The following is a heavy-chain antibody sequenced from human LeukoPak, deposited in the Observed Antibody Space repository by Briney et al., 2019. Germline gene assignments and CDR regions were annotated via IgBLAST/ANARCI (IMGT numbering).Heavy chain of an antibody. Sequence: ASVKVSCKASGYTFTSYYMHWVRQAPGQGLEWMGMINPSGGGTTYTQRFQGRLTMTRDTPTSTVYMELSSLRSEDTAVYYCARGSLGFWSGYFGYWGQGTLVTVSS. CDR2: INPSGGGT. D-gene: IGHD3-3*01. CDR1: GYTFTSYY. CDR3: ARGSLGFWSGYFGY. J-gene: IGHJ4*02. V-gene: IGHV1-46*01.